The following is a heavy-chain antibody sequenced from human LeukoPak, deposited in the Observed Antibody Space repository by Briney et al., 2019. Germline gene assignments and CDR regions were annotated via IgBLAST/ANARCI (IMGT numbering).Heavy chain of an antibody. V-gene: IGHV3-48*01. D-gene: IGHD3-22*01. Sequence: GGSLRLSCAASGCSFSRYSMNWVRQAPGKGLEWVSYISSGTSTIYYADSVKGRFSISRYNAMNSLSLQMNSLRAEDTAVYYCARGTSSSDYSRLYYFDYWGQGTLVTVSS. CDR1: GCSFSRYS. CDR3: ARGTSSSDYSRLYYFDY. J-gene: IGHJ4*02. CDR2: ISSGTSTI.